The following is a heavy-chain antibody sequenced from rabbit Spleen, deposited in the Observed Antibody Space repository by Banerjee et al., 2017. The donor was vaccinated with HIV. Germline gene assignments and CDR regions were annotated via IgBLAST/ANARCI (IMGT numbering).Heavy chain of an antibody. D-gene: IGHD1-1*01. CDR3: ARDLPGVIGWNFYL. Sequence: QEQLVESGGGLVQPGASLTLTCTASGFSFSYSDYMCWVRQPPGKGPEWIACIGAGVSSTTYYATWAKGRFTISKTSSTTVTLQMTSLTAADTATYFCARDLPGVIGWNFYLWGQGTLVTVS. CDR2: IGAGVSSTT. J-gene: IGHJ3*01. CDR1: GFSFSYSDY. V-gene: IGHV1S45*01.